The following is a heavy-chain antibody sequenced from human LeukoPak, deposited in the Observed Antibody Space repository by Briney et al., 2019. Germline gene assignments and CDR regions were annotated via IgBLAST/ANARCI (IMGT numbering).Heavy chain of an antibody. V-gene: IGHV3-23*01. CDR1: GFTFSSYA. J-gene: IGHJ4*02. Sequence: AGGSLRLSCAASGFTFSSYAMSWVRQAPGKGLEWVSAISGSGGSTYYADSVKGRFTISRDNSKNTLSLQMNSLRPEDTAVYYCAKNAAGIVLMIYAPLDSWGQGTLVTVSS. CDR2: ISGSGGST. D-gene: IGHD2-8*01. CDR3: AKNAAGIVLMIYAPLDS.